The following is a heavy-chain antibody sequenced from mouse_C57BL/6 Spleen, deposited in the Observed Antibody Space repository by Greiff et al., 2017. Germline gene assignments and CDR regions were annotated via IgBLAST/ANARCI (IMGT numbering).Heavy chain of an antibody. CDR3: ARCLYAMDY. Sequence: EVQLQQSGPELVKPGASVKMSCKASGYTFTDYNMHWVKQSPGKSLAWIGYINPNNGGTSYNQKFKGKATLTVNKSSSTAYMEHRSLTSEDAAVYYCARCLYAMDYWGQGTSVTVSS. CDR2: INPNNGGT. CDR1: GYTFTDYN. J-gene: IGHJ4*01. V-gene: IGHV1-22*01.